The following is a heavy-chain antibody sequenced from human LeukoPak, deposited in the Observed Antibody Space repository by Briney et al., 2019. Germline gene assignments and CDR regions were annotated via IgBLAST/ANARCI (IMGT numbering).Heavy chain of an antibody. CDR1: GFTFSSYW. CDR3: ARVSIPTYYDFWSGSPPAFDI. Sequence: GGSLRLSCEASGFTFSSYWMHWVRQAPGKGLVWVSRINSDGSSTSYADSVKGRFTISRDNAKNTLYLQMNSLRAEDTAVYYCARVSIPTYYDFWSGSPPAFDIWGQGTMVTVSS. CDR2: INSDGSST. J-gene: IGHJ3*02. V-gene: IGHV3-74*01. D-gene: IGHD3-3*01.